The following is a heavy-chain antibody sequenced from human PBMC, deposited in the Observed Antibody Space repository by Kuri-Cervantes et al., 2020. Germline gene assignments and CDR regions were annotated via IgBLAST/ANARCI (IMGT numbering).Heavy chain of an antibody. J-gene: IGHJ6*02. Sequence: ASVKVSCKASGYTLTTSYITWVRQATGQGLEWMGWLNPNSGSTGYAQKFQGRVTMTRDTSISTAYMELSRLRSDDTAVYYCARGGEKYYYDSSGPPRNGMDVWGRGTTVTVSS. CDR1: GYTLTTSY. D-gene: IGHD3-22*01. V-gene: IGHV1-8*01. CDR2: LNPNSGST. CDR3: ARGGEKYYYDSSGPPRNGMDV.